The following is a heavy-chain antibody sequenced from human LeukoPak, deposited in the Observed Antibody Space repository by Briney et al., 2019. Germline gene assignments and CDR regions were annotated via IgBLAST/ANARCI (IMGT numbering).Heavy chain of an antibody. D-gene: IGHD3-10*01. CDR3: AGVGYSYYYGSGTSDAFDI. Sequence: GASVKVSCKASGYTFTSYAMNWVRQAPGQGLEWMGWINTNTGNPTYAQGFTGRFVFSLDTSVSTAYLQISSLKAEDTAVYYCAGVGYSYYYGSGTSDAFDIWGQGTMVTVSS. CDR2: INTNTGNP. V-gene: IGHV7-4-1*02. J-gene: IGHJ3*02. CDR1: GYTFTSYA.